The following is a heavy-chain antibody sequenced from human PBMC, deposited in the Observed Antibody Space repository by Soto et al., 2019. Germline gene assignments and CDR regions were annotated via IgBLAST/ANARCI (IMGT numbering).Heavy chain of an antibody. V-gene: IGHV1-3*01. Sequence: QVQLVQSGAEVKKPGASVKVSCKASGYTFTSYAMHWVRQAPGQRLEWMGWINAGNGNTKYSQKFQGRVTITRDTSASTAYMELSSLRSEDTAVYYCARGHRAMTTVTTFDYWGQGTLVTVSS. CDR1: GYTFTSYA. CDR3: ARGHRAMTTVTTFDY. CDR2: INAGNGNT. D-gene: IGHD4-4*01. J-gene: IGHJ4*02.